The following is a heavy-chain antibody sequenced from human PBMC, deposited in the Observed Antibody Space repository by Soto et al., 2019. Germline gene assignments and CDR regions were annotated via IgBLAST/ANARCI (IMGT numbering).Heavy chain of an antibody. CDR1: GGSISSSSYY. Sequence: LQLQESGPGLVKPSETLSLTCTVSGGSISSSSYYWGWIRQPPGKGLEWIGRIYYSGSTYYNPSLKSRFTISVGTSNIQFSLQLRSGTGADTAVYSCARQDSYYDFWIGYRRDDFHIWCQGPMLTVSS. J-gene: IGHJ3*02. CDR2: IYYSGST. D-gene: IGHD3-3*01. CDR3: ARQDSYYDFWIGYRRDDFHI. V-gene: IGHV4-39*01.